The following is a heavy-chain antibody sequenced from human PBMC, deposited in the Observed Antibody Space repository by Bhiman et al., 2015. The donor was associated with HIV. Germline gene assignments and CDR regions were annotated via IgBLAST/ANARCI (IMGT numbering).Heavy chain of an antibody. V-gene: IGHV3-21*01. CDR1: GFTFSNYW. D-gene: IGHD4-11*01. CDR2: ISSSSSYI. Sequence: EVQLVESGGGLVQPGGSLRLSCAASGFTFSNYWMHWVRQAPGKGLVWVSSISSSSSYIYYADSVKGRFTISRDNAKNSLYLQMDSLRAEDTAVYYCAREDRLPFDSWGQGTLVTVSS. J-gene: IGHJ4*02. CDR3: AREDRLPFDS.